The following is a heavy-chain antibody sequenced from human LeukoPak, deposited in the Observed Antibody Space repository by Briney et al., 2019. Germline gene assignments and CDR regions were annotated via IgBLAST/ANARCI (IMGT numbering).Heavy chain of an antibody. CDR1: GASIRSGDYY. D-gene: IGHD3-3*01. CDR3: ARLASTYYDFWSGYYPGVYYFDY. J-gene: IGHJ4*02. V-gene: IGHV4-30-4*01. Sequence: PSETLSLTCTVSGASIRSGDYYWSWVRQPPGKGLEWIGYIYDSGSTYYNPSLKSRITISVDTYENRFSLKLSSVTAIDTAVYYCARLASTYYDFWSGYYPGVYYFDYWGQGTLVTVSS. CDR2: IYDSGST.